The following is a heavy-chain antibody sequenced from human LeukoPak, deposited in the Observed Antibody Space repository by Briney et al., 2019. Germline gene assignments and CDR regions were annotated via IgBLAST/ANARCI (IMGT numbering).Heavy chain of an antibody. V-gene: IGHV4-39*07. J-gene: IGHJ6*03. CDR1: GGSISSSSYY. CDR2: IYYSGST. Sequence: SETLSLTCTVSGGSISSSSYYWGWIRQPPGKGLEWIGSIYYSGSTYYNPSLKSRVTISVDTSKNQFSLKLSSVTAADTAVYYCARLRYSSGWPRRERYYYYYMDVWGKGTTVTISS. D-gene: IGHD6-19*01. CDR3: ARLRYSSGWPRRERYYYYYMDV.